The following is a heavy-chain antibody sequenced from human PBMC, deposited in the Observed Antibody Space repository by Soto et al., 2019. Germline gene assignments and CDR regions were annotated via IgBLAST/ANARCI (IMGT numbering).Heavy chain of an antibody. D-gene: IGHD1-26*01. CDR1: GGTFSSYA. CDR3: ARAQSGSYFRRLDY. J-gene: IGHJ4*02. CDR2: IIPMFAIA. V-gene: IGHV1-69*01. Sequence: SSVKVACKASGGTFSSYAISWVRQTPGQGLEWMGGIIPMFAIANYAQKFQGRVTITADESTSTAYMELSSLRSEDTAVYYCARAQSGSYFRRLDYWGQGTVVTVSS.